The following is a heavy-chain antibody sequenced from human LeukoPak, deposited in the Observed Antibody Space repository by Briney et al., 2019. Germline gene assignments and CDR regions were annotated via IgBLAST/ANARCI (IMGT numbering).Heavy chain of an antibody. V-gene: IGHV4-39*01. Sequence: SETLSLTCTVSGGSISSSDYYWGWIRQPPGKGLEWIGSIYYSGSTYYNPSLKSRVTISVDTSKNQFSLKLSSVTAADTAVYYCARPGYCSGGSCYVFDYWGQGTLVTVSS. D-gene: IGHD2-15*01. J-gene: IGHJ4*02. CDR2: IYYSGST. CDR1: GGSISSSDYY. CDR3: ARPGYCSGGSCYVFDY.